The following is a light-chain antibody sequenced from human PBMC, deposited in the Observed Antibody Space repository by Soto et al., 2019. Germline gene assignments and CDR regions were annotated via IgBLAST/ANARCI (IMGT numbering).Light chain of an antibody. Sequence: IQLTQSPSSLSASVGDRVTITCRASQGISSALAWYQQKPGKPPKLLIYDASTLQGGVSPRFSGSGSGTDFTLTISSLQPEDFTTYYCQQFSSYPLTFGGGTKVDIK. V-gene: IGKV1-13*02. CDR3: QQFSSYPLT. CDR2: DAS. J-gene: IGKJ4*01. CDR1: QGISSA.